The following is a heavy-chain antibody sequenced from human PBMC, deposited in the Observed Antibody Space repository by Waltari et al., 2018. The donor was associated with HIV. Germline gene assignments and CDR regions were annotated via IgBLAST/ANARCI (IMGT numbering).Heavy chain of an antibody. CDR1: GFILSTYS. V-gene: IGHV3-48*02. J-gene: IGHJ6*02. D-gene: IGHD1-26*01. CDR2: IGSSGTT. Sequence: EAQLVESGGALIQTGGSLRVSCVGTGFILSTYSMNWVRQGPGKGLEWVAYIGSSGTTIYADSVKGRFTISRDNAKNSVFLQMNSLREDDTALYFCARDKLGDPAPVWGQGTKVTVSS. CDR3: ARDKLGDPAPV.